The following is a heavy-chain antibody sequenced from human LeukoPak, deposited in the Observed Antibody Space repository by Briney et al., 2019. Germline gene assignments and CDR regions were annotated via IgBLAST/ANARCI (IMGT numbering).Heavy chain of an antibody. D-gene: IGHD3-10*01. V-gene: IGHV4-34*01. CDR2: INHSGST. CDR3: ARSHYYGSGSYYRPDY. J-gene: IGHJ4*02. Sequence: SETLSLTCAVYGGSFSGYYWSWIRQPPGEGLEWIGEINHSGSTNYNPSLKSRVTISVDTSKNQFSLKLSSVTAADTAVYYCARSHYYGSGSYYRPDYWGQGTLVTVSS. CDR1: GGSFSGYY.